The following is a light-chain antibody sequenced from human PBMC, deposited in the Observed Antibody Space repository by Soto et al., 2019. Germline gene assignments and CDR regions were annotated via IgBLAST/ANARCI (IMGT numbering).Light chain of an antibody. CDR1: QSISSY. Sequence: DIQMTQSPSSLSASVGDRVTITCRASQSISSYLNWYQQKPGKAPKLLIYAASSLQSGVPSRFNGSGSGTDFTLTISSLLPEDFATYYCQQSYSTPPWTFGQGTKVEIK. V-gene: IGKV1-39*01. J-gene: IGKJ1*01. CDR3: QQSYSTPPWT. CDR2: AAS.